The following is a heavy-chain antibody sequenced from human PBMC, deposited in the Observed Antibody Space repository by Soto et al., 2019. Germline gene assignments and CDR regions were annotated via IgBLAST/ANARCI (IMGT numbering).Heavy chain of an antibody. CDR2: IYPGDSDT. J-gene: IGHJ4*02. D-gene: IGHD5-12*01. Sequence: PGESLKISCQGSGYSFANYWIAWVRQMPGKGLEWVGVIYPGDSDTRYSPSFQGQVTISADKSISTAYLQWSSLKASDTAMYYCARLRDGYNKRYFDYWGQGTLVTVSS. CDR1: GYSFANYW. CDR3: ARLRDGYNKRYFDY. V-gene: IGHV5-51*01.